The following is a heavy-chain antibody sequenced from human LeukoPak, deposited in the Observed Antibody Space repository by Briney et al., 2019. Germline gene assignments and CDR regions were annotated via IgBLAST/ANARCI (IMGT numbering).Heavy chain of an antibody. CDR3: ARSHYQSSDYFDEDAFDI. CDR1: GFTFSDHY. J-gene: IGHJ3*02. Sequence: PGGSLRLSCAASGFTFSDHYMDWVRQAPGKGLEWVGRARNKVNSYTTVYAAAVQGRFSISRDDSKNSLYLQLNSLKTEDTALYYCARSHYQSSDYFDEDAFDIWGQGTMVTVSS. CDR2: ARNKVNSYTT. V-gene: IGHV3-72*01. D-gene: IGHD3-22*01.